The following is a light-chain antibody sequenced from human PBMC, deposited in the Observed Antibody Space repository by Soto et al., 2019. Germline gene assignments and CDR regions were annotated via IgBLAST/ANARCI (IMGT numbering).Light chain of an antibody. J-gene: IGLJ1*01. CDR2: DVS. CDR3: SSYTSSSTPYV. V-gene: IGLV2-14*01. CDR1: SSDVGGYNY. Sequence: QSVLTQPASVSGSPGQSITISCTGTSSDVGGYNYFSWYQQHPGKAPKLMIYDVSNRPSGVSNRFSGSKSGNTASLTISGLQAEDEADYYCSSYTSSSTPYVFGTGTNLTV.